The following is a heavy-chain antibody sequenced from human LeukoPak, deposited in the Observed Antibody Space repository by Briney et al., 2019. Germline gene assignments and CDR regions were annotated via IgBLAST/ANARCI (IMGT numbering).Heavy chain of an antibody. CDR3: ARVEHYYGSGSYVGFDY. Sequence: ASVKVSCKASGYTFTSYGISWVRQAPGQGLEWMGWISAYNGNTNYAQKLQGRVTMTTDTSTSTAYMELRSLRSDDTAVYYCARVEHYYGSGSYVGFDYWGQGTLVTVSS. CDR1: GYTFTSYG. V-gene: IGHV1-18*01. D-gene: IGHD3-10*01. J-gene: IGHJ4*02. CDR2: ISAYNGNT.